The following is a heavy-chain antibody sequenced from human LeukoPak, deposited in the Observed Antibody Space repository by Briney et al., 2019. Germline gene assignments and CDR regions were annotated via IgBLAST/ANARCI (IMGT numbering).Heavy chain of an antibody. CDR3: ARRGSGWSREFDY. V-gene: IGHV4-39*01. J-gene: IGHJ4*02. CDR2: IYYSGST. D-gene: IGHD6-19*01. CDR1: AGSISSSSYY. Sequence: SETLSLTCTVSAGSISSSSYYWGWIRQPPGKGLEWIGSIYYSGSTYYNPSLKSRVTISVDTSKSQFSLKLNSVTAADTAVYYCARRGSGWSREFDYWGQGTLVTVSS.